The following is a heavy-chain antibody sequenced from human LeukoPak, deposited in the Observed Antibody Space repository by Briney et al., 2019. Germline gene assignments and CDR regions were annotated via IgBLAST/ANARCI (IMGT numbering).Heavy chain of an antibody. D-gene: IGHD3-3*01. CDR1: GFTFSSYA. CDR2: ISGGGGIT. CDR3: AKSNFGVLEDAFDI. J-gene: IGHJ3*02. V-gene: IGHV3-23*01. Sequence: PGRSLRLSCGASGFTFSSYAMSWVRQAPGKGLEWVSGISGGGGITYYADSVKGRFTISRNNSKNTLYLQMNSLRVEDTAVYYCAKSNFGVLEDAFDIWGQGTMVTVSS.